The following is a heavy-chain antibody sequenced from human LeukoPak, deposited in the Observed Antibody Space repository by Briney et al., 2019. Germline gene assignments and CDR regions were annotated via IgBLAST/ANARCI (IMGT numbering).Heavy chain of an antibody. CDR3: GSGADIVSRITDYYFDY. CDR1: GYSFTGYY. D-gene: IGHD5/OR15-5a*01. Sequence: GASVKVSCKASGYSFTGYYIHWVRQAPGQGLEWMGWINPNSGGTNLAQKFQGRVTMTRDTSLSTAYMELSRLRSDDTAVYYCGSGADIVSRITDYYFDYWGQGTLVTVSS. J-gene: IGHJ4*02. CDR2: INPNSGGT. V-gene: IGHV1-2*02.